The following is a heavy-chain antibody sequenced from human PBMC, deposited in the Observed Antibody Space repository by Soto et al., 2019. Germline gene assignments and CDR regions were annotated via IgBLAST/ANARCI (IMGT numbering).Heavy chain of an antibody. CDR3: ARAESSSWHNFDY. V-gene: IGHV3-30-3*01. J-gene: IGHJ4*02. CDR2: ISYGGSNK. D-gene: IGHD6-13*01. CDR1: GFTFSRYA. Sequence: QVQLVESGGGVVQPGRSLRLSCAASGFTFSRYAMHWVRQAPGKGLEWVAVISYGGSNKYYADSVKGRFTISRDNFKNTLYLQMNSLRAEDTAVYYCARAESSSWHNFDYWGQGTLVTVSS.